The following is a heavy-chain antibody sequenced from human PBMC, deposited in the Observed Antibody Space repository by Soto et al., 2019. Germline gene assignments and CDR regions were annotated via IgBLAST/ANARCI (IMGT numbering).Heavy chain of an antibody. CDR1: GYTFTTYY. Sequence: QVQLVQSGAEVKKPGASVKVSCKASGYTFTTYYIHWVRQAPGQGLEWVGVINSGGGGTNYAQKFQGRVTMTRDTSTSTVYMELTSLRSEDTAVYYCAGGNCGDDCFFDYWGQGTLVTVSS. V-gene: IGHV1-46*01. J-gene: IGHJ4*02. CDR2: INSGGGGT. D-gene: IGHD2-21*02. CDR3: AGGNCGDDCFFDY.